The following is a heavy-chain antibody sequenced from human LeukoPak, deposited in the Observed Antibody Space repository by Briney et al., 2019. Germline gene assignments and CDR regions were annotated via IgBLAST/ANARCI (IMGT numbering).Heavy chain of an antibody. J-gene: IGHJ4*02. CDR3: ARPRYSSGWYYFDY. V-gene: IGHV4-4*07. D-gene: IGHD6-19*01. CDR2: IYTSGST. Sequence: SETLSLTCTVSGGSISSYYWSWIRQPAGKGLEWIGRIYTSGSTNYNPSLKSQVTMSVDTSKNQFSLKLSSVTAADTAVYYCARPRYSSGWYYFDYWGQGTLVTVSS. CDR1: GGSISSYY.